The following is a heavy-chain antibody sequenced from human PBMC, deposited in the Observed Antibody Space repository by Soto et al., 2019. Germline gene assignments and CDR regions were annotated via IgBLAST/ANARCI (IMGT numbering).Heavy chain of an antibody. Sequence: GGSLRLSCVASGFTFINYGIHWVRQAPGKGLEWVAVIYYDGSNEYYADSVKGRFTISRDNSKNTLYLQMNSLSAEDTAVYYCARGGSSAWQPFYFDSWGQGTLVTVSS. V-gene: IGHV3-33*01. J-gene: IGHJ4*02. CDR3: ARGGSSAWQPFYFDS. CDR2: IYYDGSNE. CDR1: GFTFINYG. D-gene: IGHD6-19*01.